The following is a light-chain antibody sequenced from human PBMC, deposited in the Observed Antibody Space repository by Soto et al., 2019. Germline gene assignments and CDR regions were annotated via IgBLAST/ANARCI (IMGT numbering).Light chain of an antibody. J-gene: IGLJ1*01. CDR1: NIGGKS. CDR2: DDG. V-gene: IGLV3-21*02. CDR3: QVWDHNDDHYV. Sequence: SYELTQPPSVSVAPGQTARITCGVNNIGGKSLHWYQQKPGQAPVLVVYDDGDRPSGIPERFSGSNSGDTATLTISRVEAEDEADYYCQVWDHNDDHYVFGNGTKVTVL.